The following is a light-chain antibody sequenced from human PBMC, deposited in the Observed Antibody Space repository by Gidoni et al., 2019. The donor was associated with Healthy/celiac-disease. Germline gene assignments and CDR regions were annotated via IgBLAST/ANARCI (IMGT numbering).Light chain of an antibody. J-gene: IGKJ4*01. CDR1: QSISSY. CDR2: DAS. V-gene: IGKV1-39*01. CDR3: QQSYSTPFT. Sequence: DIQMTQSPSSLSASVGDRVTISCRASQSISSYLNWYQQKPGKAPKILIYDASSMQRGVASRFSGSGSGTDYTLTISSRQPEDFAAYYCQQSYSTPFTFGGGTKVEIK.